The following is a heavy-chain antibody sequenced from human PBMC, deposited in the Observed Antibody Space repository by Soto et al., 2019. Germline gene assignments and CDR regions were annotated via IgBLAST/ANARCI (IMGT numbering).Heavy chain of an antibody. V-gene: IGHV1-18*01. CDR3: ARELGWYFDL. Sequence: QVQVVQSGPEVKKPGASVKVSCKASGYTFTSYAISWVRQAPGQGLEWMGWISGYNGNTKYAQNLQDRIIMTTDTSTTTAYMELRSLTSDDTAVYYCARELGWYFDLWGRGTLVTVSS. CDR2: ISGYNGNT. D-gene: IGHD7-27*01. J-gene: IGHJ2*01. CDR1: GYTFTSYA.